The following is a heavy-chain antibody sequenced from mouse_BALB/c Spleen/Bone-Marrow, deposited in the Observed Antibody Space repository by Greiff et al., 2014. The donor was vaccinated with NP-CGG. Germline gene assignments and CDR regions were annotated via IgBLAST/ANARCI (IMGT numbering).Heavy chain of an antibody. D-gene: IGHD2-14*01. CDR2: IYPGNSDT. CDR1: GYTFTSYW. J-gene: IGHJ3*01. V-gene: IGHV1-5*01. CDR3: TRYYYRFSAWFAY. Sequence: VQLQQSGTVLARPGASVKMSCKASGYTFTSYWMHWVKQRPGQGLEWIGAIYPGNSDTSYNQKFKGKAKLTAVTSTSTAYMELSSLTNEDSAVYCCTRYYYRFSAWFAYWGQGTLVTVSA.